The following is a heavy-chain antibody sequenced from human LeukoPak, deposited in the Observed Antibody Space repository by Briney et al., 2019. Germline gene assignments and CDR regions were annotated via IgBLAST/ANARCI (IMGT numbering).Heavy chain of an antibody. J-gene: IGHJ5*02. CDR1: GGSISSSSYY. Sequence: SETLSLTCTVSGGSISSSSYYWGWIRQPPGKGLEWIGSIYYSGSTYYNPSLKSRVTISVDTSKNQFSLKASSVTAADTAVYYCAGSYYYGSGSYSDNWFDPWGQGTLVTVSS. D-gene: IGHD3-10*01. V-gene: IGHV4-39*07. CDR2: IYYSGST. CDR3: AGSYYYGSGSYSDNWFDP.